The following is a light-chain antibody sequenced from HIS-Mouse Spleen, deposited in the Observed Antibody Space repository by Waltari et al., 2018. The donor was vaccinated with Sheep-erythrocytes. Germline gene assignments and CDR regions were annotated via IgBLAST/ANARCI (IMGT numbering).Light chain of an antibody. J-gene: IGLJ1*01. CDR2: DVS. CDR3: CSYAGSYNHV. CDR1: SREVGGLNF. V-gene: IGLV2-11*01. Sequence: QSALTQPRSVSGSPGQSVTIPCTGTSREVGGLNFVPWYQQHPGKAPKLMIYDVSKRPSGVPDRFSGSKSGNTASLTISGLQAEDEADYYCCSYAGSYNHVFATGTKVTVL.